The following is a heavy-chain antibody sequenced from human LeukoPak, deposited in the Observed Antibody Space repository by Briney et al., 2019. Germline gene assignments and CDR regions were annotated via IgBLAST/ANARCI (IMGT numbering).Heavy chain of an antibody. D-gene: IGHD6-13*01. V-gene: IGHV4-59*01. Sequence: SETLSLTCTVSGXSINNYYWTWIRQPPGKGLEWIGYIYSSGGTNYNPSLKSRVTISVDTSKNQFSLRLNSVTAADTAVYYCARSSSSRWDYFDYWGQGTLVTVSS. CDR3: ARSSSSRWDYFDY. CDR1: GXSINNYY. CDR2: IYSSGGT. J-gene: IGHJ4*02.